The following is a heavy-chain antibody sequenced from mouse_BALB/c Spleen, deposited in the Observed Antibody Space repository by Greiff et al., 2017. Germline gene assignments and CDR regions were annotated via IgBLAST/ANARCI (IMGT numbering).Heavy chain of an antibody. CDR3: ASPAYYGYDASYYAMDY. D-gene: IGHD2-14*01. CDR1: GFTFSSYA. Sequence: EVQGVESGGGLVKPGGSLKLSCAASGFTFSSYAMSWVRLTPEKRLEWVASISSGGSTYYPDSVKGRFTISRDNARNILYLQMSSLRSEDTAMYYCASPAYYGYDASYYAMDYWGQGTSVTVSS. V-gene: IGHV5-6-5*01. J-gene: IGHJ4*01. CDR2: ISSGGST.